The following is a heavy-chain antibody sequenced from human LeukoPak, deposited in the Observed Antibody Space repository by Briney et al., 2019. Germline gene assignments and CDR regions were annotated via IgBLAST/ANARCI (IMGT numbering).Heavy chain of an antibody. CDR3: ARQTKEKYYYGSGSYYTFDY. D-gene: IGHD3-10*01. Sequence: GASVKVSCKASGGTFSSYAISWVRQAPGQGLEWMGRIIPILGIANYAQKFQGRVTITADKSTSTAYTELGSLRSEDTAVYYCARQTKEKYYYGSGSYYTFDYWGQGTLVTVSS. CDR1: GGTFSSYA. J-gene: IGHJ4*02. CDR2: IIPILGIA. V-gene: IGHV1-69*04.